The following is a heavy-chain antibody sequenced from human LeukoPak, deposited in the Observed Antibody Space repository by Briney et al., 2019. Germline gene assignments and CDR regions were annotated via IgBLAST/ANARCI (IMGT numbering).Heavy chain of an antibody. D-gene: IGHD1-1*01. V-gene: IGHV4-34*01. Sequence: SETLSLTCAVYGGSFSGYYWNWIRQPPGKGLEWIGEINHSGSTNYNPSLKSRVTISVDTSKNQFSLKLSSVTGADTAVYYCARGLPWNYYYYYMDVWGKGTTVTVSS. CDR3: ARGLPWNYYYYYMDV. J-gene: IGHJ6*03. CDR1: GGSFSGYY. CDR2: INHSGST.